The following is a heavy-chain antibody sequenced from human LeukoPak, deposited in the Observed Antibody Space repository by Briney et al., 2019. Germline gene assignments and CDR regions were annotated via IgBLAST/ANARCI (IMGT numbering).Heavy chain of an antibody. Sequence: PGGTLRISSAASALTFSSYAMSWVRQAPGKGLEWGSAISGSGGSTYYADSVKGRFTISRDNSKNTLYLQMNSLGAEDTAVYYCAKGRSSWYGGVDYWGQGTLVTVSS. V-gene: IGHV3-23*01. D-gene: IGHD6-13*01. J-gene: IGHJ4*02. CDR2: ISGSGGST. CDR3: AKGRSSWYGGVDY. CDR1: ALTFSSYA.